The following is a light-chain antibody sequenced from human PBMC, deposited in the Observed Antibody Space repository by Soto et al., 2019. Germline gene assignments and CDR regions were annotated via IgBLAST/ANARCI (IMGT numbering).Light chain of an antibody. CDR3: QQSYNTPMFT. J-gene: IGKJ2*01. CDR2: AAS. V-gene: IGKV1-39*01. Sequence: DIQMTQSPSSLSASVGDRVTITCRASQSISSLLNWYQQKPGKAPKVLIYAASSLQSGVPSRFSGSGSGTDFTLTISSLQPDDFATYYCQQSYNTPMFTFGQGTKLEIK. CDR1: QSISSL.